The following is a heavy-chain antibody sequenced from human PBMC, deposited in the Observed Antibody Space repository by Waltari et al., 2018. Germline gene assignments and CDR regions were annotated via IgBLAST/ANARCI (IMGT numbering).Heavy chain of an antibody. V-gene: IGHV4-39*01. CDR3: ARHSAYAGTGYYYGMDV. J-gene: IGHJ6*02. D-gene: IGHD6-13*01. CDR1: GGSISSNNYY. CDR2: IYSSGST. Sequence: QLQLQESGPGLVKPSETLSLTCAVSGGSISSNNYYWDWIRQPPGKGLEGIGSIYSSGSTYYTPSLKSRVTISVDTSKNHFSLKLGSVTAADTSLYYCARHSAYAGTGYYYGMDVWGQGTTVTVSS.